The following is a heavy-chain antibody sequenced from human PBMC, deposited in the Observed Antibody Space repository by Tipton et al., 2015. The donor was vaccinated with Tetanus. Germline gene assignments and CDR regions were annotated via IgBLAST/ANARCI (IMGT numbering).Heavy chain of an antibody. CDR1: GGSISSSSYY. Sequence: TLSLTCTVSGGSISSSSYYWGWIRQPPGKGLEWIGSIYYSGSTYYNPSLKSRVTIPVDTSKNQFSLKLSSVTAADTAVYYCARDLGTVTVVGFDYWGQGTLVTVSS. V-gene: IGHV4-39*07. CDR2: IYYSGST. D-gene: IGHD4-17*01. CDR3: ARDLGTVTVVGFDY. J-gene: IGHJ4*02.